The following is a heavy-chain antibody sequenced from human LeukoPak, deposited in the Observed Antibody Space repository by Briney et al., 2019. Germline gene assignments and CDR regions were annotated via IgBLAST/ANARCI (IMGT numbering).Heavy chain of an antibody. CDR2: ISSSGSTI. CDR3: ARDVTYGSGSYSP. V-gene: IGHV3-11*01. D-gene: IGHD3-10*01. CDR1: GGSISSSSYY. Sequence: LSLTCTVSGGSISSSSYYWGWIRQAPGKGLEWVSYISSSGSTIYYADSVKGRFTISRDNAKNSLYLQMNSLRAEDTAVYYCARDVTYGSGSYSPWGQGTMVTVSS. J-gene: IGHJ3*01.